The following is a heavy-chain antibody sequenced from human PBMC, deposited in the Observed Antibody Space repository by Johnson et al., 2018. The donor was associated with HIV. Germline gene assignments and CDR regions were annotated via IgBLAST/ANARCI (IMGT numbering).Heavy chain of an antibody. CDR2: IYSGGNT. CDR1: GFTVSSNY. D-gene: IGHD5-12*01. J-gene: IGHJ3*01. Sequence: MLLVESGGGLVQPGGSLRLSCAASGFTVSSNYMSWVRQAPGKGLEWVSVIYSGGNTYYADSVKGRFTISRDNAKNSLYLQMNSLRAEDTAVYYCAINSGYDSHGAFHVWGQGTLVTVSS. V-gene: IGHV3-66*01. CDR3: AINSGYDSHGAFHV.